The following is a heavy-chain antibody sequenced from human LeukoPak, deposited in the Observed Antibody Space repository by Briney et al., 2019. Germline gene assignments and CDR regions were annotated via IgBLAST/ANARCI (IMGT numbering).Heavy chain of an antibody. CDR2: ICYSGST. Sequence: SETLSLTCAVSGGSISSGGYSWSWIRQPPGKGLEWIGYICYSGSTYYNPSLKSRVTISVDTSKNQFSLKLSSVTAADTAVYYCARETVTTTHFDYWGQGTLVTVSS. V-gene: IGHV4-30-2*05. D-gene: IGHD4-11*01. J-gene: IGHJ4*02. CDR1: GGSISSGGYS. CDR3: ARETVTTTHFDY.